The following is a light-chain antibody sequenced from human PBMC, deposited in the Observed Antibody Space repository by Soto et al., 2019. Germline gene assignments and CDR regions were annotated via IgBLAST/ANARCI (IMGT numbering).Light chain of an antibody. CDR1: SSNIGSGYD. J-gene: IGLJ3*02. CDR3: QSYDSSLSGGV. V-gene: IGLV1-40*01. Sequence: QSVLTQPPSVSGAPGQRVTISCTGSSSNIGSGYDVHWYQQLPGTAPKVLISGNNNRPSGVPERFSGSKSGTSASLAITGLQAEDEADYYCQSYDSSLSGGVFGGGTKVTVL. CDR2: GNN.